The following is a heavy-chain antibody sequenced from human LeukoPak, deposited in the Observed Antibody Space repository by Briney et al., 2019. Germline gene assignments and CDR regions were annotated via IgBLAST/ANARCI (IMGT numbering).Heavy chain of an antibody. V-gene: IGHV3-21*04. Sequence: PGGSLRLSCVASGFTFSSYSMNWVRQAPGKGLEWVSSISSSSSYIYYADSVKGRFTISRDNAKNSLYLQMNSLRAEDTAVYYCAKDSTWAMVTSDYWGQGTLVTVSS. D-gene: IGHD5-18*01. CDR2: ISSSSSYI. CDR1: GFTFSSYS. CDR3: AKDSTWAMVTSDY. J-gene: IGHJ4*02.